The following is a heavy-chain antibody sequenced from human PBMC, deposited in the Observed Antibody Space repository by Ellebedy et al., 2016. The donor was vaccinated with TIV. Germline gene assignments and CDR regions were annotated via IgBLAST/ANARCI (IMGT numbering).Heavy chain of an antibody. Sequence: AASVKVSCKASGYDFSSFGISWARQAPGQGLEWIGWISVHNGDTNYAQNLQDRVTMTTDTSTRTAYMELRRLRSDDTAVYYCAGGYGSQFLWFDPWGQGTLVTVSS. V-gene: IGHV1-18*01. CDR1: GYDFSSFG. D-gene: IGHD3-10*01. CDR3: AGGYGSQFLWFDP. CDR2: ISVHNGDT. J-gene: IGHJ5*02.